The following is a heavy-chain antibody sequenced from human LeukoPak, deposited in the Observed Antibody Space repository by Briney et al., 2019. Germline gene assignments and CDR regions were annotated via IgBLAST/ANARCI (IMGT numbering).Heavy chain of an antibody. Sequence: ASVKVSCKASGYTFTGYYMHWVRQAPGQGLEWMGIIDPSGSSTTYAQRFQGRVTMTRDTSTSTVYMELSSLRSEDTAIYYCARDHAAAGTGLGFWGQGTLVTVSS. D-gene: IGHD6-13*01. V-gene: IGHV1-46*01. J-gene: IGHJ4*02. CDR1: GYTFTGYY. CDR3: ARDHAAAGTGLGF. CDR2: IDPSGSST.